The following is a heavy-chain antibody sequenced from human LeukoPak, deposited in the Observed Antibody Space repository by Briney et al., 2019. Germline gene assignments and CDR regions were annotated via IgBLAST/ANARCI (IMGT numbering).Heavy chain of an antibody. Sequence: GGSLRLSCTASGFSFTNYWMHWVRQAPGKGLEWVPAISGSGGSTYYADSVKGRFTISRDNSKNTLYLQMNSLRAEDTAVYYCAKRHSGWAPDNWFDPWGQGTLVTVSS. J-gene: IGHJ5*02. D-gene: IGHD6-19*01. CDR1: GFSFTNYW. CDR2: ISGSGGST. V-gene: IGHV3-23*01. CDR3: AKRHSGWAPDNWFDP.